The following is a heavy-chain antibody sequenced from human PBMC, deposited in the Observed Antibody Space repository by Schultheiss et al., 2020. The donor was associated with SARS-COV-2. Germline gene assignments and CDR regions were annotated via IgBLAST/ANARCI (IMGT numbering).Heavy chain of an antibody. D-gene: IGHD3-22*01. CDR3: ARPLEAGKYYYDSSGYYAAYYFDY. Sequence: GESLKISCKGSGYSFTSYWIGWVRQMPGKGLEWMGIIYPGDSDTRYSPSFQGQVTISADKSISTAYLQWSSLKASDTAMYYCARPLEAGKYYYDSSGYYAAYYFDYWGQGTLVTVSS. J-gene: IGHJ4*02. V-gene: IGHV5-51*01. CDR2: IYPGDSDT. CDR1: GYSFTSYW.